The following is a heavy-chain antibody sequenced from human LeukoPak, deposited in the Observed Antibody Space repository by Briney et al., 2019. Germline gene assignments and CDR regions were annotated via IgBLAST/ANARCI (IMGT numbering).Heavy chain of an antibody. CDR3: ARDIEIVGDTFDI. V-gene: IGHV1-2*02. Sequence: ASVKVSCKASGYTFTGYYMHWVRQAPGQGPEWMGWINPNSGGTNYAQKFQGRVTMTRDTSISTAYMELSRLTSDDTAVYYCARDIEIVGDTFDIWGQGTMVTVSS. D-gene: IGHD1-26*01. CDR2: INPNSGGT. J-gene: IGHJ3*02. CDR1: GYTFTGYY.